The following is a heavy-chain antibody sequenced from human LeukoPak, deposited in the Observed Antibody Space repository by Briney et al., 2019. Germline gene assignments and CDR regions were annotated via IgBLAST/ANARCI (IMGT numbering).Heavy chain of an antibody. CDR3: AKDITGEVLPPYYYYYYMDV. J-gene: IGHJ6*03. CDR2: ISLSSSYI. CDR1: GFTFRSYS. D-gene: IGHD1-14*01. V-gene: IGHV3-21*01. Sequence: PGGSLRLSCAASGFTFRSYSMNWVRQAPGKGLEWVSSISLSSSYIYYADSVKGRFTISRDNAKNSLYLQMNSLRAEDTAVYYCAKDITGEVLPPYYYYYYMDVWGKGTTVTVSS.